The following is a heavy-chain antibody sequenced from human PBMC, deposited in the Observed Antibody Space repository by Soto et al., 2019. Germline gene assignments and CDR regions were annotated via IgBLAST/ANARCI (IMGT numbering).Heavy chain of an antibody. CDR2: IYWDDEK. Sequence: QITLKESGPTLVKPTQTLTLTCTFSGFSLSTSGVGVGWIRQPPGKALEWLALIYWDDEKRYSPSLKSRLTISKDTSKNQVVLTMTNMDPVDTATYYCAHSLIPNWGSRGAFDYWGQGTLVTVSS. CDR3: AHSLIPNWGSRGAFDY. CDR1: GFSLSTSGVG. V-gene: IGHV2-5*02. J-gene: IGHJ4*02. D-gene: IGHD7-27*01.